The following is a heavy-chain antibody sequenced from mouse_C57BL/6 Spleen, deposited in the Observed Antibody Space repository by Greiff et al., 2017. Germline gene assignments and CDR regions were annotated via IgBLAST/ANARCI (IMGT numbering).Heavy chain of an antibody. V-gene: IGHV5-17*01. D-gene: IGHD2-4*01. CDR2: ISSGSSTI. Sequence: EVKLVESGGGLVKPGGSLKLSCAASGFTFSDYGMHWVRQAPEKGLEWVAYISSGSSTIYYADTVKGRFTISRDNAKNTLFLQMTSLRSEDTAMYYCARIYDYERYMDYWGQGTSVTVSS. CDR1: GFTFSDYG. J-gene: IGHJ4*01. CDR3: ARIYDYERYMDY.